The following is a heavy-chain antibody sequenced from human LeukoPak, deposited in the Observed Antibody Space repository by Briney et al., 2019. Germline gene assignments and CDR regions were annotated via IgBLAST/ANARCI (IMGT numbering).Heavy chain of an antibody. V-gene: IGHV3-30*04. J-gene: IGHJ6*04. Sequence: GGSLRLSCAASGFTFSSYAMHWVRQAPGKGLEWVAVISYDGSNKYYADSVKGRFTISRDNSKNTLYLQTNSLRTEDTAVYYCAELGIIMIGGVWGRGTTVTISS. CDR3: AELGIIMIGGV. CDR1: GFTFSSYA. CDR2: ISYDGSNK. D-gene: IGHD3-10*02.